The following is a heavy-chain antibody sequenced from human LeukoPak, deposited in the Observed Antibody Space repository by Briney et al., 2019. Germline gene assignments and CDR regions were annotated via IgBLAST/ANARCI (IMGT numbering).Heavy chain of an antibody. CDR3: AREYYRAFDY. CDR2: IYYSGST. CDR1: GGSISSYY. Sequence: SETLSLTCPVSGGSISSYYWSWIRQPPGKGLEWIGYIYYSGSTNYNPSLKSRVTISVDTSKNQFSLKLSSVTAADTAVYYCAREYYRAFDYWGQGTLVIVSS. V-gene: IGHV4-59*01. D-gene: IGHD3-10*01. J-gene: IGHJ4*02.